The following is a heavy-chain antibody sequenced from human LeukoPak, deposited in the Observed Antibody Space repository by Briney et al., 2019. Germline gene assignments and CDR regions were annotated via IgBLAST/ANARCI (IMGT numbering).Heavy chain of an antibody. V-gene: IGHV3-30*04. D-gene: IGHD2-15*01. CDR2: ISYDGSNK. CDR3: ARDQIRLGGYCSGGSCYPSYYYYGMDV. J-gene: IGHJ6*04. Sequence: PGGSLRLSCAASGFTFSSYAMHWVRRAPGKGLEWVAVISYDGSNKYYADSVKGRFTISRDNSKNTLYLQMNSLRAEDTAVYYCARDQIRLGGYCSGGSCYPSYYYYGMDVWGKGTTVTVSS. CDR1: GFTFSSYA.